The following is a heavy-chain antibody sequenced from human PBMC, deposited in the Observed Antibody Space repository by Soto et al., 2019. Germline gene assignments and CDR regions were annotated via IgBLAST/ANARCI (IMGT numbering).Heavy chain of an antibody. CDR3: ARQDYSSSWYPGWDYYYGMDV. CDR1: GYTFTSYG. CDR2: ISAYNGNT. V-gene: IGHV1-8*02. D-gene: IGHD6-13*01. Sequence: GASVKVSCKASGYTFTSYGISWVRQAPGQGLEWMGWISAYNGNTGYAQKFQGRVTMTRNTSISTAYMELSSLRSEDTAVYYCARQDYSSSWYPGWDYYYGMDVWGQGTTVTVSS. J-gene: IGHJ6*02.